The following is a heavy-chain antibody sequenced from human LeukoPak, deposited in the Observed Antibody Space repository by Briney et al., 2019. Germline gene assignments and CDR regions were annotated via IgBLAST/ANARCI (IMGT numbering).Heavy chain of an antibody. J-gene: IGHJ5*02. D-gene: IGHD6-13*01. V-gene: IGHV3-53*01. CDR2: MYSRGDT. CDR3: ARDAPQVPAAGVLAS. CDR1: GFTVSDNY. Sequence: GGSLRLSCAASGFTVSDNYMSWVRQAPGKGLEWVSVMYSRGDTYYANSVKGRFTFSRDISKNTLYLQMNGLRVEDTAMYYCARDAPQVPAAGVLASSGQGTLVIVSS.